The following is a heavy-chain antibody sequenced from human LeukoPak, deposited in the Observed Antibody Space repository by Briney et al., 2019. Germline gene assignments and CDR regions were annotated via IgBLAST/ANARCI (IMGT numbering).Heavy chain of an antibody. J-gene: IGHJ4*02. D-gene: IGHD3-22*01. CDR2: IYYSGST. CDR1: GRSISSGDYY. Sequence: PSHTLSLTCTVSGRSISSGDYYWSWIRQPPGKGLEWIGYIYYSGSTYYNPSLKSRVTISVDTSKNQFSLKLSSVTAADTAVYYCAREADYYDSSGYYYSPLYYFDYWGQGTLVTVSS. CDR3: AREADYYDSSGYYYSPLYYFDY. V-gene: IGHV4-30-4*01.